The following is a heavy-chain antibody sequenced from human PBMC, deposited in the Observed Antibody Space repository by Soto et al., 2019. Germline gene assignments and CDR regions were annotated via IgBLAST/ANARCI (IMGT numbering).Heavy chain of an antibody. J-gene: IGHJ5*02. Sequence: EASVKVSCKASGFTFTSHWMHWVRQAPGQGLEWMGVINPSGTSTIYAQTFQRRVTMTRDTSASTVYLELSSLRSNDTAVYYCARGQSDNSGGLTFWGLDPWCQGPLVTV. CDR1: GFTFTSHW. CDR3: ARGQSDNSGGLTFWGLDP. V-gene: IGHV1-46*01. CDR2: INPSGTST. D-gene: IGHD2-15*01.